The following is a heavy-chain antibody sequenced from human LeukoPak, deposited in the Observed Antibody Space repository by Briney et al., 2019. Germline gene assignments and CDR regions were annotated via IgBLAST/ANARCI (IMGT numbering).Heavy chain of an antibody. J-gene: IGHJ4*02. CDR2: MGGGGTT. CDR1: GFTLSIYW. CDR3: AKAGRPQAVAGWIDY. V-gene: IGHV3-23*01. D-gene: IGHD6-19*01. Sequence: PGGSLRLSCAASGFTLSIYWMSWVRQAPGKGLEWVSAMGGGGTTYYADYVKGRFTISRDTSKNTLYLQMNSLRAEDTAIYYCAKAGRPQAVAGWIDYWGQGTLVAVSS.